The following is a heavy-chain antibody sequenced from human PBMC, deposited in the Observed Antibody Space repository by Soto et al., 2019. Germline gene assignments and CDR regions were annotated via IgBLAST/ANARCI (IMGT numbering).Heavy chain of an antibody. Sequence: SVKVSCKASGGTVSNYAISWVRQAPGQGLEWMGAIIPIFGTVNYAQKFQGRVTITADESTSTAYMELDSLRSEDTAVYYCARDSSSSWFDPWGQGTLVTVSS. V-gene: IGHV1-69*13. D-gene: IGHD6-6*01. CDR2: IIPIFGTV. J-gene: IGHJ5*02. CDR3: ARDSSSSWFDP. CDR1: GGTVSNYA.